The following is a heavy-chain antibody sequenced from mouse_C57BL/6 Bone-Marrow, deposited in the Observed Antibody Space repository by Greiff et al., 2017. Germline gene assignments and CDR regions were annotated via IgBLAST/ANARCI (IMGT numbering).Heavy chain of an antibody. CDR1: GFTFSDYG. J-gene: IGHJ4*01. CDR2: ISNLAYSI. CDR3: ARLGYYDYAMDY. V-gene: IGHV5-15*01. D-gene: IGHD2-3*01. Sequence: EVKLMESGGGLVQPGGSLKLSCAASGFTFSDYGMAWVRQAPRKGPEWVAFISNLAYSIYYADTVTGRFTFSRENAKNTLYLEMRSEGSEDTARYSCARLGYYDYAMDYWGQGTTVTVSS.